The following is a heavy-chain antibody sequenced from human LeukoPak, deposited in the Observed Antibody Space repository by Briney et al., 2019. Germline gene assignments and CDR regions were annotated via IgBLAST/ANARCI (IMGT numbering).Heavy chain of an antibody. Sequence: GESLKISCEGSGYSFTSYWIGWVRQMPGKGREWMGIIYPGDSDTRYSPSFQGQVTISADKSISTAYLQWSSLKASDTAMYYCARPTYSSHDAFDIWGQGTMVTVSS. CDR2: IYPGDSDT. J-gene: IGHJ3*02. CDR3: ARPTYSSHDAFDI. D-gene: IGHD2-21*01. CDR1: GYSFTSYW. V-gene: IGHV5-51*01.